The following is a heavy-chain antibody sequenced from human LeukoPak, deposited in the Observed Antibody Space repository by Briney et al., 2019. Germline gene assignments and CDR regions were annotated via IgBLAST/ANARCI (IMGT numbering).Heavy chain of an antibody. CDR3: ARVWGGYTYYFDY. CDR1: GFPFSTFW. V-gene: IGHV3-7*01. Sequence: GGSLRLSCAASGFPFSTFWMSWVRQAPGKGLEWVANINQDGSEKYYVDSVRGRFAISRDNAKNSLFLQMDDLRAEDTAVYYCARVWGGYTYYFDYWGQGTLVSVSS. J-gene: IGHJ4*02. CDR2: INQDGSEK. D-gene: IGHD3-3*01.